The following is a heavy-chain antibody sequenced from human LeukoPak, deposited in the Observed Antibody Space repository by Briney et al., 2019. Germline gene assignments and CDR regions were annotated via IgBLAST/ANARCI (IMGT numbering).Heavy chain of an antibody. V-gene: IGHV1-46*01. CDR3: ARAVSVDQLLFGIDY. CDR1: GYTFTSYD. D-gene: IGHD2-2*01. CDR2: INPSGGST. Sequence: ASVKVSCKASGYTFTSYDINWVRQAPGQGLEWMGIINPSGGSTSYAQKFQGRVTMTRDTSTSTVYMELSSLRSEDTAVYYCARAVSVDQLLFGIDYWGQGTLVTVSS. J-gene: IGHJ4*02.